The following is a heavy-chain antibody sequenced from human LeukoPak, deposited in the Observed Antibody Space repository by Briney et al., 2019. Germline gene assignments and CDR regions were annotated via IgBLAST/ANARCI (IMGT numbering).Heavy chain of an antibody. CDR1: GDSLTSYG. J-gene: IGHJ4*02. V-gene: IGHV1-18*04. CDR3: GRGSGVVSPNYFCDS. CDR2: ISAYNGHT. D-gene: IGHD2-21*01. Sequence: ASVKVSCKSSGDSLTSYGFTWVRQAPGQGLEWMVWISAYNGHTKYAQRIEGRVTMTTDTSTSTAYMELRSLRSDDTAVYYCGRGSGVVSPNYFCDSWGQGTLVTVSS.